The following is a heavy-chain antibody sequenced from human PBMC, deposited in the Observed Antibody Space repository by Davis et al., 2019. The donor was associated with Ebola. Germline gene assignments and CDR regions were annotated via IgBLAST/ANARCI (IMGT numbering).Heavy chain of an antibody. J-gene: IGHJ4*02. Sequence: GGSLRLSCAASGFTFSSYSMNWVRQAPGKGLEWVGRIRSKANSYATAYAASVKGRFTISRDDSKNTAYLQMNSLKTEDTAVYYCTRPDGDYGTLDYWGQGTLVTVSS. CDR3: TRPDGDYGTLDY. V-gene: IGHV3-73*01. CDR2: IRSKANSYAT. D-gene: IGHD4-17*01. CDR1: GFTFSSYS.